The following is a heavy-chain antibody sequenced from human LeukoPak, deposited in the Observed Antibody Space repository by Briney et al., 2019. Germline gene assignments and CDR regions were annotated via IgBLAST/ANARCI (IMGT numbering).Heavy chain of an antibody. Sequence: GGSLRLSCAASGFTFSSYSMHWVRQAPGKGLEWAAVISYDGSNKYYADSVKGRFTISRDNSKNTLYLQMNSLRAEDTAVYYCARVDGDYVDYYYYYGMDVWGQGTTVTVSS. CDR2: ISYDGSNK. J-gene: IGHJ6*02. V-gene: IGHV3-30*03. D-gene: IGHD4-17*01. CDR3: ARVDGDYVDYYYYYGMDV. CDR1: GFTFSSYS.